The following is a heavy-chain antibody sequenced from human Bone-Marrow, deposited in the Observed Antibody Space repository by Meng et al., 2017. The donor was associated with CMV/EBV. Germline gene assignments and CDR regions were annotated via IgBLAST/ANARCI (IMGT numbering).Heavy chain of an antibody. D-gene: IGHD2-8*01. CDR3: AKDVRTGVIDY. V-gene: IGHV3-33*06. CDR1: GFTFSSHG. Sequence: GESLKISCAASGFTFSSHGMHWVRQAPGKGLEWVAIVWYDGSNKYYADSVKGRFSISRDNSKNTLYLQMNSLRAEDTAVYYCAKDVRTGVIDYWGRGTLVTVSS. J-gene: IGHJ4*02. CDR2: VWYDGSNK.